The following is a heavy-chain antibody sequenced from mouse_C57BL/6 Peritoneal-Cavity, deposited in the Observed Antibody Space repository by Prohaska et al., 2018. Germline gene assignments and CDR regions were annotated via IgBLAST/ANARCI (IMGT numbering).Heavy chain of an antibody. CDR1: GYTFTSYT. Sequence: MSCKASGYTFTSYTMHWVKQRPGQGLEWIGYINPISGYTKYNQKFNEKATLTADKSSITAYMQVSSVTSEDSAVYYCARSDITTVVADYWGQGTTLTVSS. D-gene: IGHD1-1*01. J-gene: IGHJ2*01. V-gene: IGHV1-4*01. CDR2: INPISGYT. CDR3: ARSDITTVVADY.